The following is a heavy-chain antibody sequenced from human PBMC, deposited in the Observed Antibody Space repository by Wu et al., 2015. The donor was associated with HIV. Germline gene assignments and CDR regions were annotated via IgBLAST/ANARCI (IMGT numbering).Heavy chain of an antibody. D-gene: IGHD1-26*01. CDR1: GYTFTGYY. J-gene: IGHJ6*03. CDR3: ARVIESGSYSHYYYYMDV. CDR2: INPNSGGT. V-gene: IGHV1-2*02. Sequence: QVQLVQSGAEVKKPGASVKVSCKASGYTFTGYYMHWVRQAPGQGLEWMGWINPNSGGTNYAQKFQGRVTMTRDTSISTAYMELSRLRSDDTAVYYCARVIESGSYSHYYYYMDVWGKGTTVTVSS.